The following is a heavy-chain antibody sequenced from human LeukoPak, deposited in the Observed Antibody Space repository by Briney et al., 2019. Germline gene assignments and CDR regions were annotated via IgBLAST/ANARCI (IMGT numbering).Heavy chain of an antibody. CDR3: AKWGDYDALTGYYVPNY. CDR2: ILGSGGST. Sequence: GGSLRLSCAASGCTFSNYDMSWVRQAPGKGLEWVSAILGSGGSTYYADSVKGRFTVSRDNSKSTLYLQMNSLRAEDTALYYCAKWGDYDALTGYYVPNYWGQGTLVTVSS. J-gene: IGHJ4*02. D-gene: IGHD3-9*01. CDR1: GCTFSNYD. V-gene: IGHV3-23*01.